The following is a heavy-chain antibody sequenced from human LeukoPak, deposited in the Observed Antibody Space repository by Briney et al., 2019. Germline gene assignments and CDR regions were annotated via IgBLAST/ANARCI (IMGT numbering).Heavy chain of an antibody. CDR2: ISYGGST. Sequence: SETLSLTCTVSGGSISSYYWSWLRLPPGKGPEWIGSISYGGSTNYNPSLKSRVTISIDTSKNHFSLKVTSVTAADTAVYYCARGLGSYPYYFDYWGQGTLVTVSS. V-gene: IGHV4-59*01. D-gene: IGHD1-26*01. CDR3: ARGLGSYPYYFDY. J-gene: IGHJ4*02. CDR1: GGSISSYY.